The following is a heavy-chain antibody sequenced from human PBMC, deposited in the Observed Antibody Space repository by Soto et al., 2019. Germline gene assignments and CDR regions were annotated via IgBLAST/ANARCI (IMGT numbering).Heavy chain of an antibody. CDR1: ELSLSTSGVG. CDR3: VHSHVLRWFGFDS. Sequence: QITLKESGPTLVEPTQTLTLTCTFYELSLSTSGVGVGWIRQPPGKALEWLALIYWDDDKRYSPSLKSRLTITKVTSNNQVVLTMTNMDPVDTATYYCVHSHVLRWFGFDSWGQGTLVTVPS. J-gene: IGHJ4*02. CDR2: IYWDDDK. V-gene: IGHV2-5*02. D-gene: IGHD3-10*01.